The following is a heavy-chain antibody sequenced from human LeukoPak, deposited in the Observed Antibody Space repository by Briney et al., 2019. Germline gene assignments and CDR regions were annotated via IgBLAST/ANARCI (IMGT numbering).Heavy chain of an antibody. D-gene: IGHD2-2*01. CDR1: GGTFSSYA. CDR2: IIPIFGTA. Sequence: SVKVSCKASGGTFSSYAISWVRQAPGQGLEWMGGIIPIFGTANYAQKFQGRVTITADESTSTAYMELSSLRSEDAAVYYCARCYAVSYYYYYMDVWGKGTTVTISS. J-gene: IGHJ6*03. V-gene: IGHV1-69*01. CDR3: ARCYAVSYYYYYMDV.